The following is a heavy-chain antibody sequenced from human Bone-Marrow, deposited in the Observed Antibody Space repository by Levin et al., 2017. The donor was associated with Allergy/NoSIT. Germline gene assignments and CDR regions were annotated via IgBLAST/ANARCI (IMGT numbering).Heavy chain of an antibody. D-gene: IGHD3-22*01. CDR3: VKDRGYYCFTD. CDR2: IDQHGSTT. CDR1: GFTYW. Sequence: ASVKVSCAASGFTYWMNWVRQAPGKGLEWVATIDQHGSTTYYVDSVKGRFTISRDNARNSLFLQMDNLRAEDTALYYCVKDRGYYCFTDWGQGTLVTVSS. V-gene: IGHV3-7*01. J-gene: IGHJ4*02.